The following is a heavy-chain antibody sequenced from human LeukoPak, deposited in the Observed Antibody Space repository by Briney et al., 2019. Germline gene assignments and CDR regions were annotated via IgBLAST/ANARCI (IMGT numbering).Heavy chain of an antibody. CDR3: ARALRRYYGSGSYYGAYFDY. Sequence: SETLSLTCAVYGGSFSGYYWSWIRQPPGKGLEWIGEINHSGSTNYNPSLKSRVTISVDTSKNQFSLKLSSVTAADTAVYYCARALRRYYGSGSYYGAYFDYWGQGTLVTVSS. CDR2: INHSGST. V-gene: IGHV4-34*01. CDR1: GGSFSGYY. J-gene: IGHJ4*02. D-gene: IGHD3-10*01.